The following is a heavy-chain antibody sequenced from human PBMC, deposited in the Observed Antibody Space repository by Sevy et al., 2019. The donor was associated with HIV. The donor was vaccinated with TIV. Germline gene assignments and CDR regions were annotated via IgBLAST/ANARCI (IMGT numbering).Heavy chain of an antibody. V-gene: IGHV1-18*01. D-gene: IGHD2-2*01. CDR2: ISAYNGNT. J-gene: IGHJ6*02. CDR1: GYTFTSYG. Sequence: ASVKVSCKASGYTFTSYGISWVRQAPGQGLEWMGWISAYNGNTNYAQKLQGRVTMTTDTSTSTAYMVLRSLRSDDTAVYYCAREIVPAATQNYYYYYGMDVWGQGTTVTVSS. CDR3: AREIVPAATQNYYYYYGMDV.